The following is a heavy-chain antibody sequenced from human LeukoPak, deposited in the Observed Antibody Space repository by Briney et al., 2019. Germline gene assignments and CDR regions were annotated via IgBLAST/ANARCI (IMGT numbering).Heavy chain of an antibody. V-gene: IGHV4-59*01. CDR2: IYYSGST. Sequence: PSETLSLTCTVSGGSISSYYWSWIRQPPGKGLEWIGYIYYSGSTNYNPSLKSRVTISVDTSKNQFSLKLSSVTAADTAVYYCARFRQDYYDSSGYYGGYGTDDYWGQGTLVTVSS. J-gene: IGHJ4*02. D-gene: IGHD3-22*01. CDR1: GGSISSYY. CDR3: ARFRQDYYDSSGYYGGYGTDDY.